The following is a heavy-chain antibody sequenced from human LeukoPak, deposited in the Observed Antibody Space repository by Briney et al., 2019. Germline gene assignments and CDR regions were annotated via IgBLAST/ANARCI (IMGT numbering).Heavy chain of an antibody. Sequence: ASVKVSCKASGGTFSSYAISWVRQAPGQGLGWMGGIIPIFGTANYAQKFQGRVTITADESTSTAYMELSSLRSEDTAVYYCARVLSENTMVRGVIIVPSPDAFDIWGQGTMVTVSS. V-gene: IGHV1-69*13. CDR1: GGTFSSYA. CDR2: IIPIFGTA. CDR3: ARVLSENTMVRGVIIVPSPDAFDI. J-gene: IGHJ3*02. D-gene: IGHD3-10*01.